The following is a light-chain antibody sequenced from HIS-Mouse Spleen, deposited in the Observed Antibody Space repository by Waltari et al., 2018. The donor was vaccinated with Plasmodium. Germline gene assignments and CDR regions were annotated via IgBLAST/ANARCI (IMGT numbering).Light chain of an antibody. CDR2: AAS. Sequence: DIQMTQSPSSLSASVGDRVNITCRASQGISNYLAWYQQKPGKVPKLMIYAASTLQSGVPSRFSGSGSGTDFTLTISSLQPEDVAVYYCQQYNNWSFTFSPGTKVDIK. CDR3: QQYNNWSFT. V-gene: IGKV1-27*01. CDR1: QGISNY. J-gene: IGKJ3*01.